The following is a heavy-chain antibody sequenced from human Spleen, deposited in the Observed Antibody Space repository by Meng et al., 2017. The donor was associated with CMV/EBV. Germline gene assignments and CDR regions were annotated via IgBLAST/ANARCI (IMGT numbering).Heavy chain of an antibody. D-gene: IGHD1-7*01. J-gene: IGHJ4*02. V-gene: IGHV3-33*01. CDR3: ARGNGWNYAVEDY. CDR1: GFTFSSFG. CDR2: IWYDGSNK. Sequence: GGPLRLSCAASGFTFSSFGMHWVRQAPGKGLEWVAVIWYDGSNKYYADSVKGRFAISRDISKSTLYLQMNSLRVEDTAVYYCARGNGWNYAVEDYWGQGTLVTVSS.